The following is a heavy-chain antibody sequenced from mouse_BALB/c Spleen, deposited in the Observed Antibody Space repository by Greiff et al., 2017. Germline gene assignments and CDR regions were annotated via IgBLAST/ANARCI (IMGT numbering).Heavy chain of an antibody. J-gene: IGHJ4*01. V-gene: IGHV3-2*02. Sequence: DVKLVESGPGLVKPSQSLSLTCTVTGYSITSDYAWNWIRQFPGNKLEWMGYISYSGSTSYNPSLKSRISITRDTSKNQFFLQLNSVTTEDTATYYCARSGYDYDSYYAMDYWGQGTSVTVSS. CDR1: GYSITSDYA. CDR2: ISYSGST. CDR3: ARSGYDYDSYYAMDY. D-gene: IGHD2-4*01.